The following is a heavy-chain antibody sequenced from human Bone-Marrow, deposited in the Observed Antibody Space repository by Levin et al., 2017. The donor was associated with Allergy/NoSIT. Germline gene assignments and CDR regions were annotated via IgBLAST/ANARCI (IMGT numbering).Heavy chain of an antibody. Sequence: KISCKASGGTISNYDISWVRQAPGQELEWMGGIIPTFDTPNYAQKFQGRVTITADDSTSTAYLEMSSLSSEDTAVYYCAGGEYSYYYYALDVWGQGTTVTVSS. J-gene: IGHJ6*02. CDR3: AGGEYSYYYYALDV. D-gene: IGHD2/OR15-2a*01. CDR2: IIPTFDTP. V-gene: IGHV1-69*01. CDR1: GGTISNYD.